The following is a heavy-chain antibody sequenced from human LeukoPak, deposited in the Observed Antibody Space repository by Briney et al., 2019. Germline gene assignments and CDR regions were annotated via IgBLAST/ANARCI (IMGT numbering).Heavy chain of an antibody. V-gene: IGHV3-30*03. CDR3: ARSARWLQFLWDY. CDR2: ILYDGTNR. Sequence: GGSLRLSCAASGFTFSSYGMHWVRQAPGKGLEWVAVILYDGTNRNYADSVKGRFTISRDNAKNSLYLQMNSLRAEDTAVYYCARSARWLQFLWDYRGQGTLVTVSS. J-gene: IGHJ4*02. D-gene: IGHD5-24*01. CDR1: GFTFSSYG.